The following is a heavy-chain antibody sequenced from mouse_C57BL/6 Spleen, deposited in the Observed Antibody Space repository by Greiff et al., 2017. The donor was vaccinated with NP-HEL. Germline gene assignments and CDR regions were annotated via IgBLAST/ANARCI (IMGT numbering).Heavy chain of an antibody. CDR2: IDPSDSDT. CDR1: GYTFTSYW. V-gene: IGHV1-69*01. D-gene: IGHD1-1*01. Sequence: QVQLQQPGAELVMPGASVKLSCKASGYTFTSYWMHWVKQRPGQGLEWIGEIDPSDSDTNYNQKFKGKSTLTVDKSSSTAYMQLSSLTSEDSAVYSCARDYSSSSFDYWGQGTTLTVSS. J-gene: IGHJ2*01. CDR3: ARDYSSSSFDY.